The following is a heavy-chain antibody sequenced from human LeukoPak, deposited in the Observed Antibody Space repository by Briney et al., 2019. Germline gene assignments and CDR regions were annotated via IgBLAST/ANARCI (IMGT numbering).Heavy chain of an antibody. CDR3: ARDSRDRYSSSWYAFDI. CDR1: GDSISRYC. D-gene: IGHD6-13*01. V-gene: IGHV4-59*01. J-gene: IGHJ3*02. Sequence: PSETLSLTCTVSGDSISRYCWSWVRQPPGKGLEWIGYIYYSGSTNYNPSLKSRVTISVDTSKNQFSLKLSSVTAADTAVYYCARDSRDRYSSSWYAFDIWGQGTMVTVSS. CDR2: IYYSGST.